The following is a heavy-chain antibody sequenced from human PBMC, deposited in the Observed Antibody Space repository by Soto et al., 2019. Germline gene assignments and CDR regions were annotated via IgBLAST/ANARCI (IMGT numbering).Heavy chain of an antibody. Sequence: QVHLVQSETEVKEPGASVTVSCKTSDSTFTGYTINWVRQAPGQGLEWLGWISSLNGNTNYARKYQGRLTMPTNTSATTAYMELRSLSSDDTAVYFCASGPVTSGRWFGPWGQGTLVTVSS. D-gene: IGHD4-17*01. CDR2: ISSLNGNT. J-gene: IGHJ5*02. V-gene: IGHV1-18*04. CDR1: DSTFTGYT. CDR3: ASGPVTSGRWFGP.